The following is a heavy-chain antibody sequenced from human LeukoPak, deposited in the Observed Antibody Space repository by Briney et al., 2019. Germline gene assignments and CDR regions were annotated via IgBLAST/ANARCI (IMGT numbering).Heavy chain of an antibody. CDR2: VYTSGIT. CDR1: VGFINNY. D-gene: IGHD3-9*01. J-gene: IGHJ6*03. Sequence: SETLSLTCTVSVGFINNYWSWIRQPAGKGLEWIGRVYTSGITNYNPSLKSRITMSVDTSKNQFSLKLTSVTAAGTAVYYCARHNGFDRGYYYYMDVWGKGTTVTVSS. CDR3: ARHNGFDRGYYYYMDV. V-gene: IGHV4-4*07.